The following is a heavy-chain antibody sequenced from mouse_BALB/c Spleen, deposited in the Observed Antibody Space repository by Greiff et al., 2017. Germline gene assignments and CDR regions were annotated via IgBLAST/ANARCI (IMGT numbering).Heavy chain of an antibody. CDR3: AGGNYGAMDY. CDR1: GFTFSSFG. CDR2: ISSGSSTI. J-gene: IGHJ4*01. D-gene: IGHD2-1*01. V-gene: IGHV5-17*02. Sequence: EVQVVESGGGLVQPGGSRKLSCAASGFTFSSFGMHWVRQAPEKGLEWVAYISSGSSTIYYADTVKGRFTISRDNPKNTLFLQMTSLRSEDTAMYYCAGGNYGAMDYWGQGTSVTVSS.